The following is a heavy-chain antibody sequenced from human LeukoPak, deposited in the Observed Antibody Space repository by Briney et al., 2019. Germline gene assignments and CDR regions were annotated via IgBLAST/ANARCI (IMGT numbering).Heavy chain of an antibody. CDR1: GYTFTSYY. V-gene: IGHV1-46*01. CDR2: INPSGGST. D-gene: IGHD6-6*01. Sequence: ASVKVSCKASGYTFTSYYMHWVRQAPGQGLEWMGIINPSGGSTSYAQKFQGRVTITRDTSASTAYMGLSSLRSEDMAVYYCARDSSYSSSSPYFQHWGQGTLVTVSS. CDR3: ARDSSYSSSSPYFQH. J-gene: IGHJ1*01.